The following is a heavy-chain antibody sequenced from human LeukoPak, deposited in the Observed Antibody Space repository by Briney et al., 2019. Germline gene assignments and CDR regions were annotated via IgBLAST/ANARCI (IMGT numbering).Heavy chain of an antibody. CDR1: GFTFSSYS. V-gene: IGHV3-48*01. CDR2: ISSSSSTI. Sequence: GGSLRLSCAASGFTFSSYSMNWVRQAPGKGLEWVSYISSSSSTIYYADSVKGRFTISRDNAKNMLYLQMNSLRAEDTALYYRAKDADISVELVVITSFDSWGQGTLVTVSS. D-gene: IGHD3-22*01. CDR3: AKDADISVELVVITSFDS. J-gene: IGHJ4*02.